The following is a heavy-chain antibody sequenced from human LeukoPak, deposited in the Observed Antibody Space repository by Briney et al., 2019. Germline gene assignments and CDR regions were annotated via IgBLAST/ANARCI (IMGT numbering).Heavy chain of an antibody. CDR2: IIPIFGTA. V-gene: IGHV1-69*01. Sequence: GSSVKVSCKASVGTFSSYAISWVRQAPGQGLEWMGGIIPIFGTANYAQKFQGRVTITADEATSTAYMELSSLRSEDTAVYYCARVGEHITIFGVVRFAFDIWGQGTMVTVSS. J-gene: IGHJ3*02. D-gene: IGHD3-3*01. CDR1: VGTFSSYA. CDR3: ARVGEHITIFGVVRFAFDI.